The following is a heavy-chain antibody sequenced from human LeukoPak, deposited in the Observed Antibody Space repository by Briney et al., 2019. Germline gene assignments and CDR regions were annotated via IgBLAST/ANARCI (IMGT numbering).Heavy chain of an antibody. CDR2: ISSSSSYI. CDR1: GFTFSSYS. CDR3: ARGAGYYYYYMDV. Sequence: GGSLRLSCAASGFTFSSYSMNWVRQAPGKGLEWVSSISSSSSYICYADSVKGRFTISRDNAKNSLYLQMNSLRAEDTAVYYCARGAGYYYYYMDVWGKGTTVTVSS. D-gene: IGHD6-13*01. V-gene: IGHV3-21*01. J-gene: IGHJ6*03.